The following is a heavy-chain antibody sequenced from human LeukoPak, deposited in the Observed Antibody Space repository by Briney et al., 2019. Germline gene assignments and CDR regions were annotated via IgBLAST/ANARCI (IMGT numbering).Heavy chain of an antibody. J-gene: IGHJ6*03. V-gene: IGHV4-34*01. CDR3: AKDDGSPHYYYYYMDV. Sequence: SETLSLTCAVYGGSFSGYYWSWIRQPPGKGLEWIGEINHSGSTNYNPSLKSRVTISVDTSKNQFSLKLSSVTAADTAVYYCAKDDGSPHYYYYYMDVWGKGTTVTVSS. CDR1: GGSFSGYY. D-gene: IGHD3-10*01. CDR2: INHSGST.